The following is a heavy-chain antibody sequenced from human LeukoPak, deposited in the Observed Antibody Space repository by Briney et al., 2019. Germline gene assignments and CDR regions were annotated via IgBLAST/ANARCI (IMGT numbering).Heavy chain of an antibody. Sequence: SETLSLTCTVSGYSISSGYYWGWIRQPPGKGLEWIGSIYHSGSTNYNPSLKSRVTISVDTSKNQFSLKLSSVTAADTAVYYCARGGVVWGSYRYTAPFDYWGQGTLVTVSS. CDR2: IYHSGST. V-gene: IGHV4-38-2*02. J-gene: IGHJ4*02. D-gene: IGHD3-16*02. CDR1: GYSISSGYY. CDR3: ARGGVVWGSYRYTAPFDY.